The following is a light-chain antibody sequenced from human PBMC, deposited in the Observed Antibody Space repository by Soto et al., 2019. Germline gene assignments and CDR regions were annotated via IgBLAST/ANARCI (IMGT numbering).Light chain of an antibody. Sequence: QSALTQPRSMSGSPGQSVTISCSGTGSDIGAYDYVSWYQQHPGKVPKLMIYDVGKRPSGVPDRFSGSKSGSTASLTISGLRAEDEADYYCCAYAGSYSLVFGGGTKLTVL. CDR3: CAYAGSYSLV. CDR2: DVG. V-gene: IGLV2-11*01. CDR1: GSDIGAYDY. J-gene: IGLJ2*01.